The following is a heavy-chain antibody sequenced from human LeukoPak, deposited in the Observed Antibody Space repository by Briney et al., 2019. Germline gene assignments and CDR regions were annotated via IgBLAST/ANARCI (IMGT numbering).Heavy chain of an antibody. CDR2: ISYDGSNK. Sequence: AGGSLRLSCAASGFTFSSYAMHWVRQAPGKGLEWVAVISYDGSNKYYADSVKGRFTISRDNSKNTLYLQMNSLRAEDTAVYFCARDNNFVLDYWGQGILVTVSS. CDR1: GFTFSSYA. V-gene: IGHV3-30-3*01. CDR3: ARDNNFVLDY. D-gene: IGHD3-10*02. J-gene: IGHJ4*02.